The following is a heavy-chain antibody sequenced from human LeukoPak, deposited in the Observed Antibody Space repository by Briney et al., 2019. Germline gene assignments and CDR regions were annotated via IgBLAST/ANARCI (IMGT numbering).Heavy chain of an antibody. Sequence: PSETLSLTCTVSGDSISSANYYWSWIRQPAGKGLEWIGRIYTSGSTDYNPSLKSRVTISVDTSKNQFSLKLSSVTAADTAVYYCARAFYPGYYSYMAVWGKGTTVTVSS. CDR3: ARAFYPGYYSYMAV. V-gene: IGHV4-61*02. CDR2: IYTSGST. CDR1: GDSISSANYY. J-gene: IGHJ6*03. D-gene: IGHD3-3*02.